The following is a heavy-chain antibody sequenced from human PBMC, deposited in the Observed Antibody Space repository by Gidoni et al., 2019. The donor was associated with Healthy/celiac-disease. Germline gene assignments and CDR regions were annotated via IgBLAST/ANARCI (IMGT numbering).Heavy chain of an antibody. J-gene: IGHJ6*04. V-gene: IGHV5-10-1*01. Sequence: EVQLVQSGAEVKKPGESLRISCKGSGYSFTRYWISWVRQMPGKGLEWMGRIDPSDSYTNYRPSFQGHVTISADKSISTAYLQWSSLKASDTAMYYCARRYYDFWSGSAWMDVWGKGTTVTVSS. D-gene: IGHD3-3*01. CDR3: ARRYYDFWSGSAWMDV. CDR1: GYSFTRYW. CDR2: IDPSDSYT.